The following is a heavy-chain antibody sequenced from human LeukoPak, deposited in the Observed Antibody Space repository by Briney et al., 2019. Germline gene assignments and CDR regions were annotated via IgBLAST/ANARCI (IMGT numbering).Heavy chain of an antibody. J-gene: IGHJ5*02. CDR1: RFTFSDYA. Sequence: GGSLRLSCAAFRFTFSDYAMSWVRQAPGKGLEWVSAISDSGSHTYYADSVKGRFTISRDNSKNTLYLQMNSLRAEDTAVYYCASFERTVAGPYNWFDPWGQGTLVTVSS. CDR2: ISDSGSHT. V-gene: IGHV3-23*01. CDR3: ASFERTVAGPYNWFDP. D-gene: IGHD6-19*01.